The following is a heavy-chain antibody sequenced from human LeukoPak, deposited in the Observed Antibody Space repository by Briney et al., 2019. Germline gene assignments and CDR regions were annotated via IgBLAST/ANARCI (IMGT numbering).Heavy chain of an antibody. CDR2: ISGSGGST. D-gene: IGHD3-22*01. CDR3: AKDPRGYYDSSGYYYPDNWFDP. CDR1: GFTFSSYG. J-gene: IGHJ5*02. Sequence: GGSLRLSCAASGFTFSSYGMHWVRQAPGKGLEWVSAISGSGGSTYYADSVKGRFTISRDNSKNTLYLQMNSLRAEDTAVYYCAKDPRGYYDSSGYYYPDNWFDPWGQGTLVTVSS. V-gene: IGHV3-23*01.